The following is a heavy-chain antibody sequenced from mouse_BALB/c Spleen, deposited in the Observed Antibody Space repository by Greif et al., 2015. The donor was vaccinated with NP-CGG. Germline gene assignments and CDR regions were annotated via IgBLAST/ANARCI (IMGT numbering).Heavy chain of an antibody. CDR2: ILPGSGST. J-gene: IGHJ1*01. D-gene: IGHD1-1*01. CDR3: ARSGYYGSSYPYFDV. V-gene: IGHV1-9*01. CDR1: GYTFSSYW. Sequence: VQLQQSGAELMKPGASVKISCKATGYTFSSYWIEWVKQRPGHGLEWIGEILPGSGSTNYNEKFKGKATFTADTSSNTAYMQLSSLTSEDSAVYYCARSGYYGSSYPYFDVWGAGTTVTVSS.